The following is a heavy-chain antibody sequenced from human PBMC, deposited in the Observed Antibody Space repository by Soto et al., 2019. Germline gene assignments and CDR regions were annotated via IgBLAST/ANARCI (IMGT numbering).Heavy chain of an antibody. CDR3: ARYDYYGSASLDY. CDR1: GFSLSGVG. V-gene: IGHV2-5*02. Sequence: QITLKESGPTLVKPTQTLTLTCTFSGFSLSGVGVGWIRQPPGKALEWLGIIYWDDDKRYSPSLKSRLTITKDTSKTPVVLTMTNMNPVDAATYYGARYDYYGSASLDYWGQGTLVTVSS. CDR2: IYWDDDK. J-gene: IGHJ4*02. D-gene: IGHD3-10*01.